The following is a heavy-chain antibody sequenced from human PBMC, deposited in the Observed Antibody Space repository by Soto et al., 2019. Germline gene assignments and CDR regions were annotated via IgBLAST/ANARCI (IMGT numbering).Heavy chain of an antibody. V-gene: IGHV3-30-3*01. CDR1: GFTFSSYA. CDR3: ARDSYDSSGYWPPFDY. J-gene: IGHJ4*02. CDR2: ISYDGSNK. D-gene: IGHD3-22*01. Sequence: GGSLRLSCAASGFTFSSYAMHWVRQAPGKGLEWVAVISYDGSNKYYADSVKGRFTISRDNSKNTLYLQMNSLRAEDTAVYYCARDSYDSSGYWPPFDYWGQGTLVTSPQ.